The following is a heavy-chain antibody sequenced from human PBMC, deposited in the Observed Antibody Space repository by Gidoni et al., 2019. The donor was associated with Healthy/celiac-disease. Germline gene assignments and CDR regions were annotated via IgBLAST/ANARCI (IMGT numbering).Heavy chain of an antibody. J-gene: IGHJ4*02. CDR1: GFTFSSYA. V-gene: IGHV3-30-3*01. CDR2: ISYDGSNK. D-gene: IGHD1-26*01. Sequence: QVQLVESGGGVVQPGRSLRLSCAASGFTFSSYAMHWVRQAPGKGLEWLAVISYDGSNKYYADSVKGRFTISRDNSKNTLYLQMNSLRAEDTAVYYCAREGGGSYYFDYWGQGTLVTVSS. CDR3: AREGGGSYYFDY.